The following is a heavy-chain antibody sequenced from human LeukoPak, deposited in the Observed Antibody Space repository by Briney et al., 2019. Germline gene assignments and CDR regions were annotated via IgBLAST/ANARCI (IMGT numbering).Heavy chain of an antibody. CDR2: ISSSSDTK. Sequence: GGSLRLSCAASGFTFSSYSMNWVRQAPGKGLEWISYISSSSDTKYYADSVKGRCTISRDNAEKSLYLQMNSLRAEDTAVYYCARDPIVTTIQRFDFWGQGTLVTVSS. D-gene: IGHD5-12*01. CDR1: GFTFSSYS. J-gene: IGHJ4*02. V-gene: IGHV3-48*01. CDR3: ARDPIVTTIQRFDF.